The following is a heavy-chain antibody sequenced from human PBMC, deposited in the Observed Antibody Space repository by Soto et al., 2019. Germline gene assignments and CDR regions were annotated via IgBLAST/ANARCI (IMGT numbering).Heavy chain of an antibody. CDR3: ARGVLRYFDWLSPGMDV. CDR1: GGSVSGYY. V-gene: IGHV4-34*01. J-gene: IGHJ6*02. Sequence: SLETLSLTCAVYGGSVSGYYWSWIRQPRGKGLEWIGEINHSGSTNYNPSLKSRVTISVDTSKNQFSLKLSSVTAADTAVYYCARGVLRYFDWLSPGMDVWGQGTTVT. CDR2: INHSGST. D-gene: IGHD3-9*01.